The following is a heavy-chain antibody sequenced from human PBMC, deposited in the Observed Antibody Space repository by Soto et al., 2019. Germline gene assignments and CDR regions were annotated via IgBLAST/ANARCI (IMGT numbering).Heavy chain of an antibody. CDR1: GFTVSSNY. CDR2: IYSGGST. V-gene: IGHV3-66*02. D-gene: IGHD2-8*01. CDR3: AKDLFIPPEWGPLDY. Sequence: GGSLRLSCAASGFTVSSNYMSWVRQAPGKGLEWASVIYSGGSTYYADSVKGRFTISRDNSKNTLYLQMNSLRAEDTAVYYCAKDLFIPPEWGPLDYGGQGTLVTVSS. J-gene: IGHJ4*02.